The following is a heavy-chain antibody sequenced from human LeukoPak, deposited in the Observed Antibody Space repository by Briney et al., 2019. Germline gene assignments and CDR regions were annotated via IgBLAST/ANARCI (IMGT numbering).Heavy chain of an antibody. CDR3: ARDLYCSGGSGYHNWFDH. D-gene: IGHD2-15*01. Sequence: ASVKDSCKASGYTFTSYAMNWVRQAPGQGLEWMGCINTNTGNSTYAQGFTGRFVFSLDTSVSTAYLQISSLKAEDTAVYYCARDLYCSGGSGYHNWFDHWGQGTLVTVSS. CDR2: INTNTGNS. J-gene: IGHJ5*02. CDR1: GYTFTSYA. V-gene: IGHV7-4-1*02.